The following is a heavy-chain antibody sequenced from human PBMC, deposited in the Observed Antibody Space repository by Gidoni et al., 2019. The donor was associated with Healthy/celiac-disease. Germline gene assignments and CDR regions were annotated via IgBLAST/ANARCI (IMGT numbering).Heavy chain of an antibody. D-gene: IGHD6-19*01. CDR1: GFTFRSYS. J-gene: IGHJ4*02. V-gene: IGHV3-23*01. Sequence: EVQLLESGGGLVQPGGSLRLSCEASGFTFRSYSMSWVRQAPGNGLEWVSAISGSGGSTYYADSVKGRFTISRDNSKNTLYLQMNSLRAEDTAVYYCAKGRKAGYSSSFDYWGQGTLVTVSS. CDR2: ISGSGGST. CDR3: AKGRKAGYSSSFDY.